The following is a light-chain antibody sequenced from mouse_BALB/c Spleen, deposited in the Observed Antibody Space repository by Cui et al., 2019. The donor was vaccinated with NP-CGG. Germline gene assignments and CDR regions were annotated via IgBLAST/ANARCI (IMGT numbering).Light chain of an antibody. J-gene: IGLJ1*01. CDR2: GTN. Sequence: QAVVTQESALTTSPGESVTLTCRSNTGAVSTSTYANWVQEKPDHVFTGLIGGTNNRAPGVPARFSGSLIGDKAALTITGAQTEDEAIYFCALWYSNHWVFGGGTKLTVL. V-gene: IGLV1*01. CDR1: TGAVSTSTY. CDR3: ALWYSNHWV.